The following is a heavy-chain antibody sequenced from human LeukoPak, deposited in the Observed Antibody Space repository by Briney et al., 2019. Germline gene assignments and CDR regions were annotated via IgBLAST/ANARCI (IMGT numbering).Heavy chain of an antibody. J-gene: IGHJ4*02. D-gene: IGHD3-16*01. CDR3: VRDLILVWTPGDDFDF. Sequence: PGGSLRLSCAASGFTVSSNYMSWVRQAPGKGLEWVSRINEDATTITYADSVKGRLIISRDNSKKSLYLQMNNLRAEDTAVYYCVRDLILVWTPGDDFDFWGQGTLVIVSS. CDR2: INEDATTI. CDR1: GFTVSSNY. V-gene: IGHV3-74*01.